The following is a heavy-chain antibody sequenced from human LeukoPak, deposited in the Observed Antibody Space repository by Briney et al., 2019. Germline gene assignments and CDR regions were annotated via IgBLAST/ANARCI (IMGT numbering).Heavy chain of an antibody. D-gene: IGHD4-17*01. Sequence: GASVKVSCTASGYTFTSYGISWVRQAPGQGLEWMGWISAYNGNTNYAQKLQGRVTMTTDTSTSTAYMELRSLRSDDTAVYYCASSYGDYDYYYYGMDVWGQGTTVTVSS. CDR2: ISAYNGNT. J-gene: IGHJ6*02. V-gene: IGHV1-18*01. CDR1: GYTFTSYG. CDR3: ASSYGDYDYYYYGMDV.